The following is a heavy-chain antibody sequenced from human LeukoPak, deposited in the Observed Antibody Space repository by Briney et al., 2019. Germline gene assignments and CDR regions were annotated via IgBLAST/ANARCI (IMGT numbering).Heavy chain of an antibody. CDR1: GCSISSGGYY. V-gene: IGHV4-31*03. CDR3: ASHRPTYYYDSSGSYDAFDI. Sequence: PSETLSLTCTVSGCSISSGGYYWSWIRQHPGKGLEWIGYIYYSGSTYYNPSLKSRVTISVDTSKNQFSLTLSSVTAADTAVYYCASHRPTYYYDSSGSYDAFDIWGQGTMVTVSS. J-gene: IGHJ3*02. D-gene: IGHD3-22*01. CDR2: IYYSGST.